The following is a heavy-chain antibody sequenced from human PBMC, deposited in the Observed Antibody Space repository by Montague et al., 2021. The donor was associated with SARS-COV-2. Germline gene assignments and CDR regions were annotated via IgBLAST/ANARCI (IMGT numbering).Heavy chain of an antibody. CDR2: IWYDGSNK. V-gene: IGHV3-33*01. D-gene: IGHD3-10*01. Sequence: SLRLSWSASGFTFRSYGMHWVRQAPGKGLEWVAVIWYDGSNKYYADSVKGRFTITRDNSKNTLYLQMNSLRAEDTAVYYCARDSRGDSEHFDYWGQGTLVTVSS. J-gene: IGHJ4*02. CDR3: ARDSRGDSEHFDY. CDR1: GFTFRSYG.